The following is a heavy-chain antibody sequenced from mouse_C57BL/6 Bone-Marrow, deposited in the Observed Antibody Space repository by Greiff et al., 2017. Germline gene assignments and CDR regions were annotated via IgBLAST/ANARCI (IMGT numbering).Heavy chain of an antibody. CDR1: GYTFTDSE. CDR2: IDPEPGGP. J-gene: IGHJ2*01. V-gene: IGHV1-15*01. Sequence: QVQLQQSGAELVRPGASVTLSCKASGYTFTDSEIHWVKQTPVHGLEWIGAIDPEPGGPASKQKFKGKAIVPADKSSSTAYMELRSLTSEDAAVYDCTREGFDDWGQGSTLTVSP. CDR3: TREGFDD.